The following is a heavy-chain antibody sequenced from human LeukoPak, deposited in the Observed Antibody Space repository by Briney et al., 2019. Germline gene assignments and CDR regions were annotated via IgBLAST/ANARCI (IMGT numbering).Heavy chain of an antibody. V-gene: IGHV1-18*01. CDR2: ISPYNGNT. J-gene: IGHJ4*02. CDR1: GYTFTNYG. D-gene: IGHD1-26*01. Sequence: GASVKVSCKASGYTFTNYGLNWVRQAPGQGLEWMGWISPYNGNTNYAQKYQDRVAMTLDTSTSTAYMELRSLRSDDTAVYYCARVGATTLDYWGQGTLVTVSS. CDR3: ARVGATTLDY.